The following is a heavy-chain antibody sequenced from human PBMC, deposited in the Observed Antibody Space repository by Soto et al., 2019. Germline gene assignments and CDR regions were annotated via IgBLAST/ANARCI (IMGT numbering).Heavy chain of an antibody. CDR1: GGTFSAYT. D-gene: IGHD7-27*01. CDR3: ATNWGGGLHSEGYNWLDP. V-gene: IGHV1-69*01. CDR2: ISPIFGTT. Sequence: QVQLVQSGAEVKKPGSSVKISCRASGGTFSAYTLSWVRQAPGQGLEWLGGISPIFGTTKYAQKFQGRVTFTADESAGTAYLELCSLRSDDTAVYYCATNWGGGLHSEGYNWLDPWGQGTRVTVSS. J-gene: IGHJ5*02.